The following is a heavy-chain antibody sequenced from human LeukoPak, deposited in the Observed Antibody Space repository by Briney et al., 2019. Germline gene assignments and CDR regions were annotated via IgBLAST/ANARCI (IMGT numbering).Heavy chain of an antibody. V-gene: IGHV4-39*01. J-gene: IGHJ6*03. Sequence: SETLSLTCTFSGGSIRSTSYYWGWIRQPPGKGLEWIGSIYYSGSTYYNPSLKSRVTISVDTSKNQFSLKLSSVTAADTAVYYCGRLFYDFWSGHYYYYMDVWGKGTSVTVSS. CDR3: GRLFYDFWSGHYYYYMDV. CDR2: IYYSGST. D-gene: IGHD3-3*01. CDR1: GGSIRSTSYY.